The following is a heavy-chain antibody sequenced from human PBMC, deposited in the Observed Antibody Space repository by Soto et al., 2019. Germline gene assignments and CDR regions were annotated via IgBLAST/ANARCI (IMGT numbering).Heavy chain of an antibody. D-gene: IGHD3-3*01. V-gene: IGHV1-69*13. J-gene: IGHJ4*02. Sequence: SVKVSCKASGGTFSSYAISWVRQAPGQGLEWMGGIIPIFGTANYAQKFQGRVTITADESTSTAYMELSSLTSDDTAVYFCTTHPLSAGPFWGGYYSRPFDLWGQGSLVTVSS. CDR1: GGTFSSYA. CDR2: IIPIFGTA. CDR3: TTHPLSAGPFWGGYYSRPFDL.